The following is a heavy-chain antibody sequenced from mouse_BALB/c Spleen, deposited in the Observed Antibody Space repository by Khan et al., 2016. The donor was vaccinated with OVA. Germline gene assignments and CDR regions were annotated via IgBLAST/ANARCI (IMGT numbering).Heavy chain of an antibody. D-gene: IGHD1-1*02. V-gene: IGHV2-6-5*01. CDR2: IWGGGST. Sequence: QVRLQQSGPGLVAPSQSLSITCTVSGFSLTDYGVSWIRQPPGRGLEWLGVIWGGGSTYYNSPLKSRLTISKDNSKSQVFLKMNSLQTDDTAMYYSDKQIWSPYYGIDYWGQGTPVTVSA. J-gene: IGHJ4*01. CDR3: DKQIWSPYYGIDY. CDR1: GFSLTDYG.